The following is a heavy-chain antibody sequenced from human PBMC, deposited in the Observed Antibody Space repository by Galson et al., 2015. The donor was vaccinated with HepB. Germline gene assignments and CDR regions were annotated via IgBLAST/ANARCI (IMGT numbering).Heavy chain of an antibody. D-gene: IGHD3-10*01. CDR1: GFTFSSYT. CDR3: ARVGFHGSGYWYFVL. CDR2: ISTTSDTI. J-gene: IGHJ2*01. Sequence: SLRLSCAASGFTFSSYTMNWVRQAPGKGLESVSYISTTSDTIYYSDSVKGRLTISRDNAKNSLYLQMNSLRDEDTAVYYCARVGFHGSGYWYFVLWGRGTLVTVSS. V-gene: IGHV3-48*02.